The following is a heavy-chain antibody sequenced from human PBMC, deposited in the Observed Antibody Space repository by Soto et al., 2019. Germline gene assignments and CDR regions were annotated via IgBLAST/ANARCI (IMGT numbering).Heavy chain of an antibody. D-gene: IGHD3-16*01. CDR2: IKQDGSEK. CDR1: GFTFSRYW. Sequence: EVQLVESGGGLVQPGGSLRLSCAASGFTFSRYWMSWVRQAPGKGLEWVANIKQDGSEKYYVGSVKGRFTISRDNAKNSLYLQMDSLRDEDTAVYYCATWGGPGDYWGQGTLVTVSS. CDR3: ATWGGPGDY. J-gene: IGHJ4*02. V-gene: IGHV3-7*01.